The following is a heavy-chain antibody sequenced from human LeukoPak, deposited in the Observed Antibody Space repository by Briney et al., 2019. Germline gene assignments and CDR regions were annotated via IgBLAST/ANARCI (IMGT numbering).Heavy chain of an antibody. CDR3: VRLRRNSDTSGFYYYYDF. CDR2: ISVRSNYI. V-gene: IGHV3-21*01. D-gene: IGHD3-22*01. CDR1: GYPFSSYS. J-gene: IGHJ4*02. Sequence: PAGPLPLPHAASGYPFSSYSINWLRQAPGQGLTWISSISVRSNYIYYADSVRGRFRISRDDARDSLYLQMNSLRAEDTAVYYCVRLRRNSDTSGFYYYYDFWGQGTLVTVSS.